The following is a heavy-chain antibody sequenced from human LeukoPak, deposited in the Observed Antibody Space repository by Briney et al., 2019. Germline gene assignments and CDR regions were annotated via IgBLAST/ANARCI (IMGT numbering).Heavy chain of an antibody. CDR2: ISSSSSYI. CDR1: GFTFSSYS. Sequence: GGSLRLSCAASGFTFSSYSMNWVRQAPGKGLEWVSSISSSSSYIYYADSVKGRFTISRDNAKNSLYLQMNSLRAEDTAVYYCARSSDDYDFWSGPGSYYYYYMDVWGKGTTVTVSS. J-gene: IGHJ6*03. D-gene: IGHD3-3*01. V-gene: IGHV3-21*01. CDR3: ARSSDDYDFWSGPGSYYYYYMDV.